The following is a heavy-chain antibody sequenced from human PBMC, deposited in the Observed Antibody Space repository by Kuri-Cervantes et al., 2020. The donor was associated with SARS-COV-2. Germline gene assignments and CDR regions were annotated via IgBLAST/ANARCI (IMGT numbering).Heavy chain of an antibody. D-gene: IGHD2-2*01. CDR2: INQDGSEK. CDR3: ARDGWGSTSHNWFDP. Sequence: GESLKISCAASGFTLSYYWMSWVRQAPGKGLEWVANINQDGSEKYYVGSVKGRFTISRDNAKNSPYLQMNSLRAEDTAVYYCARDGWGSTSHNWFDPWGQGTLVTVSS. CDR1: GFTLSYYW. V-gene: IGHV3-7*04. J-gene: IGHJ5*02.